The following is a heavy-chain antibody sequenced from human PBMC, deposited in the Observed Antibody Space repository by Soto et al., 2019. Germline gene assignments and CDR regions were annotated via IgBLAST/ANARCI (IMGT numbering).Heavy chain of an antibody. V-gene: IGHV3-66*01. D-gene: IGHD2-15*01. CDR1: GFTFSSYA. J-gene: IGHJ4*02. Sequence: EVHLLESGGGLVQSGGSLRLSCAASGFTFSSYAISWVRQAPGKGPEWVSVIYSGGSTYYADSVKGRFTISRDNSKNTLYLQMNSLRAEDTAVYYCARCGGGNSNYFDYWGQGTLVTVSS. CDR3: ARCGGGNSNYFDY. CDR2: IYSGGST.